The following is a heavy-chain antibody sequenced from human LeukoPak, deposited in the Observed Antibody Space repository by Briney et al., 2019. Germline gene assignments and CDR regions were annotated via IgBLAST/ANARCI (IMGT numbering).Heavy chain of an antibody. J-gene: IGHJ4*02. Sequence: PGGSLRLSCAASQFSFSTYTMNWVRQAPGKGLEWVSYISSGSSFIYYADSVKGRFTISRDNAKNSLYLQMNSLRDEETAVYYCARGLHHIDYWGQGTLVTVSS. CDR1: QFSFSTYT. V-gene: IGHV3-48*02. D-gene: IGHD4-11*01. CDR3: ARGLHHIDY. CDR2: ISSGSSFI.